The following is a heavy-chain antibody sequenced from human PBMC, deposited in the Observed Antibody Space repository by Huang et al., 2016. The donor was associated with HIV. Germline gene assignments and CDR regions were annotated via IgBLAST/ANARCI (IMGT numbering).Heavy chain of an antibody. V-gene: IGHV3-30*18. CDR2: IANEGSRK. CDR3: AKPSVDYEFFDF. J-gene: IGHJ4*02. CDR1: GFMFSTFG. D-gene: IGHD4-17*01. Sequence: QVHLEESGGGVVKPGRPLRLSCTASGFMFSTFGIDWVSQAPGKRLEWEAGIANEGSRKYYVDSVKGRFTISRDNSKNIVDLQMNSLRPEDTAVYYCAKPSVDYEFFDFWGQGTVVTVSS.